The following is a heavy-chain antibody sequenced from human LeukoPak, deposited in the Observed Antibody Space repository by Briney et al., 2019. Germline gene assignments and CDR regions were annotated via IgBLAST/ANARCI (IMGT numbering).Heavy chain of an antibody. J-gene: IGHJ5*02. CDR1: GYTLTELS. CDR2: FDPEDGET. Sequence: ASVKVSCKVSGYTLTELSMHWVRQAPGKGLEWMGGFDPEDGETIYAQKFQGRVTMTEDTSTDTAYMELSSLRSEDTAVYYCAVRDRGVTWAWFDPWGQGTLVTVSS. D-gene: IGHD3-10*01. V-gene: IGHV1-24*01. CDR3: AVRDRGVTWAWFDP.